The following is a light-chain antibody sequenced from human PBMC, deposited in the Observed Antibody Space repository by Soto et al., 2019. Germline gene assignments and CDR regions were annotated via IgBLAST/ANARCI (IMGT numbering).Light chain of an antibody. CDR2: GAS. CDR1: QTMRSSH. Sequence: EILLTYSPGALSLSPADRAKVSCRASQTMRSSHLAWYQQKPGQDPRLLIYGASTSTFDVPDRFSGSGSATNFPLTISRLPPEDFEVYYRKHYGTSLTFGRGTKV. CDR3: KHYGTSLT. V-gene: IGKV3-20*01. J-gene: IGKJ4*01.